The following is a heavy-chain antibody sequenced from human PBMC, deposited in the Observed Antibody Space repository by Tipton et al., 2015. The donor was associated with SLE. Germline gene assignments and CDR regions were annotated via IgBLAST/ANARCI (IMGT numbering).Heavy chain of an antibody. CDR3: AKEIRPNDY. CDR2: IKEDGVEQ. J-gene: IGHJ4*02. Sequence: SLRLSCVGSGFNFTKYRMSWIRQAPGKGLQWVAHIKEDGVEQFYADSVKGRLTISRDNSKNTLYLQMSSLRADDTATYYCAKEIRPNDYWGQGTLVTVFS. CDR1: GFNFTKYR. V-gene: IGHV3-7*03.